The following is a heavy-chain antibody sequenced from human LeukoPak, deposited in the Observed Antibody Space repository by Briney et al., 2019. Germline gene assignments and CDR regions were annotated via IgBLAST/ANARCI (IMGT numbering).Heavy chain of an antibody. CDR1: GFTFSSYA. D-gene: IGHD4-17*01. V-gene: IGHV3-23*01. CDR2: ISGSGGST. J-gene: IGHJ4*02. CDR3: VYGYNLQY. Sequence: PAGSLRLSCVASGFTFSSYAMTWVRQAPGKALEWVSSISGSGGSTYYADSVKGRFTISRDSSRNTLYLQMDSLRAEDTAIYYCVYGYNLQYWGQGTLVTVSS.